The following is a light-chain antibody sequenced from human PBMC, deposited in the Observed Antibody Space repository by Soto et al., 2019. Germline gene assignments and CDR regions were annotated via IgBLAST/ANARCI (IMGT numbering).Light chain of an antibody. CDR2: GAS. Sequence: EIVMTQSPATLSVSPGERATLSCRASQSVSSNLAWYHQKPGQPPRLLIYGASTRATGLPARFSGSGSGTEFTLTISSLQSEDFGVYFCQQYNDWLSFGGGTKVEIK. J-gene: IGKJ4*01. CDR1: QSVSSN. V-gene: IGKV3-15*01. CDR3: QQYNDWLS.